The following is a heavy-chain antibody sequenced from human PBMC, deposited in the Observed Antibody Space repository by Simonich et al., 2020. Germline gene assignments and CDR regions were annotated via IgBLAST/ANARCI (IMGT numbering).Heavy chain of an antibody. Sequence: QVQLQESGPGLVKPSETLSLTCTVSGGSISSYYWSGIRQPPGKGLEWIGYIYYSGSTNYTPALKGLVTISVDTSKNQFSLKLSSVTAADTAVYYCARHDRWLQFYFDYWGQGTLVTVSS. CDR2: IYYSGST. CDR1: GGSISSYY. J-gene: IGHJ4*02. CDR3: ARHDRWLQFYFDY. D-gene: IGHD5-12*01. V-gene: IGHV4-59*08.